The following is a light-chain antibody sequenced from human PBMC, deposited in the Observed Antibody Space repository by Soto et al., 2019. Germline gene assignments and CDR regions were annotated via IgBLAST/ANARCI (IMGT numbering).Light chain of an antibody. CDR3: QQRSNWPPIT. J-gene: IGKJ5*01. Sequence: EIVLTQSPATLSLSPGERVTLSCRASQSVSNYLAWYQKKPGQAPRLLVSAASNRATGIPARFSGSGSGTDLTLTISSLETEDFAAYYCQQRSNWPPITFGQGTRLEIK. CDR1: QSVSNY. CDR2: AAS. V-gene: IGKV3-11*01.